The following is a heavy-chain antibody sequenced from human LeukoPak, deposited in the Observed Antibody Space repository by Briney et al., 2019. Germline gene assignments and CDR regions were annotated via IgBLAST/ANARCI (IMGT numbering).Heavy chain of an antibody. CDR3: AKGKDYSNYVAAFDY. J-gene: IGHJ4*02. CDR2: ISGSGGST. D-gene: IGHD4-11*01. V-gene: IGHV3-23*01. CDR1: GFTFSSYA. Sequence: GGSLRLSCGASGFTFSSYAMNWVRQARGKGLEWVSGISGSGGSTYYADSVKGRFTISRNNSKNTLYLQMNSLRAEDTAVYYCAKGKDYSNYVAAFDYWGQGTLVTISS.